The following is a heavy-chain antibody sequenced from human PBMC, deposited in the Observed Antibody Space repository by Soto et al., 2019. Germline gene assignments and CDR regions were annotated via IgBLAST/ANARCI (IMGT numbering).Heavy chain of an antibody. CDR2: ISAYKGDT. CDR3: ARDLDGSGSYYTDY. D-gene: IGHD3-10*01. J-gene: IGHJ4*02. CDR1: GYTFTNYG. Sequence: ASVKVSCKASGYTFTNYGISWVRQAPGQGLERMGWISAYKGDTNYAQNLRGRVTMTTDTSTNTAYMELRSLRDDDTAVYYCARDLDGSGSYYTDYWGPGTLVTVSS. V-gene: IGHV1-18*01.